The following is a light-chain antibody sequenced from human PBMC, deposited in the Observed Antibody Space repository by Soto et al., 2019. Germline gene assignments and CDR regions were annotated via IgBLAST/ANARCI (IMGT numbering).Light chain of an antibody. CDR2: GAS. CDR1: QSVSSSY. Sequence: EIVLTQSPGTLSLSPGERASLSCRANQSVSSSYLVWYQQKPGQAPRLLTYGASSRATGIPDRFSGSGSGSDFTLTISRLEPEDFAVYYCQQYGGSPGTFGQGTQVAI. CDR3: QQYGGSPGT. J-gene: IGKJ1*01. V-gene: IGKV3-20*01.